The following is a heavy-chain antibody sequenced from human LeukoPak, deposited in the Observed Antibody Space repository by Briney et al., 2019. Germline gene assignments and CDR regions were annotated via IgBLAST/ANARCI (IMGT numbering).Heavy chain of an antibody. D-gene: IGHD3-3*01. CDR3: ARHRNDDSWSGLGAFDI. CDR1: GGSISSSSYY. CDR2: IFYCGST. Sequence: PSETLSLTCTVSGGSISSSSYYWGWNRQAPGKGREGIGRIFYCGSTYYNPSLNIRVPISVATSKTQFSLKVTSVAATDTAVYYCARHRNDDSWSGLGAFDIWGHGTMVTVSS. J-gene: IGHJ3*02. V-gene: IGHV4-39*01.